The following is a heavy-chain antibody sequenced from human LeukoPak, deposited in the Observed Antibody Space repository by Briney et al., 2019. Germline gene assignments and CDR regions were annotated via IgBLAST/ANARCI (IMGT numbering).Heavy chain of an antibody. CDR2: INHSGST. J-gene: IGHJ4*02. CDR3: ARQPRIWFGAQGYFDY. Sequence: SETLSLTCTVSGYSISSGYYWSWIRQPPGKGLEWIGEINHSGSTNYNPSLKSRVTISVDTSKNQFSLKLSSVTAADTAVYYCARQPRIWFGAQGYFDYWGQGTLVTVSS. CDR1: GYSISSGYY. D-gene: IGHD3-10*01. V-gene: IGHV4-38-2*02.